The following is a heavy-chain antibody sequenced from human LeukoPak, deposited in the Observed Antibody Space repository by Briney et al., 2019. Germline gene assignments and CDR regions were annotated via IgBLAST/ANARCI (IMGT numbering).Heavy chain of an antibody. CDR2: ISADGGST. CDR3: TKHLAGSGQYLQH. D-gene: IGHD6-19*01. Sequence: GGSLRLSCAASGYTLSIFDMNWVRQAPGEGLEWVSDISADGGSTFYAESVKGRFTISRDNSKNTMYLQMNNLRAEDTALYYCTKHLAGSGQYLQHWGQGTLVTVFS. CDR1: GYTLSIFD. J-gene: IGHJ1*01. V-gene: IGHV3-23*01.